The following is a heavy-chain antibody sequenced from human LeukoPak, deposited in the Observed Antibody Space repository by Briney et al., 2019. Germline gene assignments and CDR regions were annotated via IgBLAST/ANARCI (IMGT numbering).Heavy chain of an antibody. CDR1: GGSISSGSYY. V-gene: IGHV4-61*02. Sequence: PSQTLSLTCTVSGGSISSGSYYWSWIRQPAGTGLEWIGRIYSSGSTNYNPSLKSRVTISVDTSKNQFSLKLSSVTAADTAVYHCARDPGDCSNGVCYLFDYWGQGTLVTVSS. J-gene: IGHJ4*02. CDR2: IYSSGST. D-gene: IGHD2-8*01. CDR3: ARDPGDCSNGVCYLFDY.